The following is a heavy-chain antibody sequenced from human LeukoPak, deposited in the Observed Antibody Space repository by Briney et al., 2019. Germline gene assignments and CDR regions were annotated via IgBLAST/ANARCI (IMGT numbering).Heavy chain of an antibody. Sequence: SQTLSLTCTVSGGSISSNDYYWSWIRQQPGKGLEWIGYIYYSGSTYYNPSLKSRVSISVDTSKKQFSLNLRSVSAADTAVYYCARFSRGLISAFDIWGQGTMVTVSS. CDR3: ARFSRGLISAFDI. V-gene: IGHV4-31*03. D-gene: IGHD3-10*01. J-gene: IGHJ3*02. CDR1: GGSISSNDYY. CDR2: IYYSGST.